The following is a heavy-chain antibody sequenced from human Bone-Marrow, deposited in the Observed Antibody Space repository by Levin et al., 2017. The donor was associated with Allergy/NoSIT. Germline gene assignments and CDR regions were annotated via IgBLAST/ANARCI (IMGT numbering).Heavy chain of an antibody. V-gene: IGHV3-74*01. J-gene: IGHJ4*02. CDR3: ARVRVITGGFDS. Sequence: GASVKVSCAASEFTFSSYWMHWVRQAPGKGLVWVSRINSDGSSTSYADSVKGRFTISRDNAKNTLYLQMNSLRAEDTAVYYCARVRVITGGFDSWGQGTLVSVSS. CDR1: EFTFSSYW. D-gene: IGHD2-8*02. CDR2: INSDGSST.